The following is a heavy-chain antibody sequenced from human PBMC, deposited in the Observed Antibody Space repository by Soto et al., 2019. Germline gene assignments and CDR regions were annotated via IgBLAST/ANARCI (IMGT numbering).Heavy chain of an antibody. D-gene: IGHD1-1*01. J-gene: IGHJ4*02. Sequence: EVGLVQSGGGLIQPGGSLRLSCAASGLTLSNYWMHWVRQAPGKGLVWVSRVNGDGSITNYADSVRGRFTVIRDNAKNTLYLQMNKMKDEDTGAYYCAALGGQLWSEYKWGQGTRVTVSS. CDR1: GLTLSNYW. V-gene: IGHV3-74*01. CDR3: AALGGQLWSEYK. CDR2: VNGDGSIT.